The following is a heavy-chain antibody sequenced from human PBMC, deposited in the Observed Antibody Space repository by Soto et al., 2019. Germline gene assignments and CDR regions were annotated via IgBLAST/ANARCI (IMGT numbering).Heavy chain of an antibody. J-gene: IGHJ5*02. D-gene: IGHD2-2*01. CDR2: ISAYNGNT. Sequence: ASVKVSCKASGYTFTSYGISWVRQAPGQGLEWMGWISAYNGNTNYAQKLQGRVTMTTDTSTGTAYMELRSLRSDDTAVYYCARDPPYCSSTSCYAEGLNWFDPWGQGTLVTVSS. CDR3: ARDPPYCSSTSCYAEGLNWFDP. V-gene: IGHV1-18*01. CDR1: GYTFTSYG.